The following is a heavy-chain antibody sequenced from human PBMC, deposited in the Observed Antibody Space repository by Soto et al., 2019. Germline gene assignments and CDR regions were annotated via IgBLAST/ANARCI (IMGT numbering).Heavy chain of an antibody. J-gene: IGHJ3*02. D-gene: IGHD3-3*01. CDR1: GYPVTAYY. CDR2: INPATGAA. CDR3: ARGGGVGVAGSAAFDM. V-gene: IGHV1-2*02. Sequence: QLHLVQSGAVVKKPGASVTVSCSASGYPVTAYYMHWVRQAPGRGLEWMGGINPATGAAKYTQTFQGRVTMTRYPATSTVFMELSGLTSEATGVFYCARGGGVGVAGSAAFDMWGQGTLVTVSS.